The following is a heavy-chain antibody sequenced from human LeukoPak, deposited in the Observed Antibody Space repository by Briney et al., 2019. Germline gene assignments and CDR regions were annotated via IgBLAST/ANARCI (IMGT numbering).Heavy chain of an antibody. V-gene: IGHV3-23*01. J-gene: IGHJ4*02. CDR2: ISGSGGST. CDR3: ARGNVAVSRDY. D-gene: IGHD2-15*01. CDR1: GFTFRNYA. Sequence: GGSLRLSCAASGFTFRNYAMSWVRQAPGKGLEWVSSISGSGGSTYYADSVKGRFTISRDNVKNSLYLQMNSLRAEDTAVYYCARGNVAVSRDYWGQGTLATVSS.